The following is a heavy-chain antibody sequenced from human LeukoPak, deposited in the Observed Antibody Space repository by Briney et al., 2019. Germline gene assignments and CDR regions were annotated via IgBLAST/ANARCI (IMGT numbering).Heavy chain of an antibody. CDR2: IYSGGST. CDR1: GFTVSSNY. D-gene: IGHD6-19*01. V-gene: IGHV3-53*01. Sequence: PGGSLRLSCAASGFTVSSNYMSWVRQAPGKGLEWVSVIYSGGSTYYADSVKGRFTISRDNSKNTLFLQMNSLRGEDTAVYYCARCGSGWSYYYYGMDVWGQGTTVTVSS. CDR3: ARCGSGWSYYYYGMDV. J-gene: IGHJ6*02.